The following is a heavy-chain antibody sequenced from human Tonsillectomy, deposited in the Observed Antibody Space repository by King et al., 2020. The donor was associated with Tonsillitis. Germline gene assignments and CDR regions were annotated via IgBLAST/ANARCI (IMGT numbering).Heavy chain of an antibody. J-gene: IGHJ3*02. CDR3: AGKPEGTWSALDI. CDR2: ISTSASPI. Sequence: VQLVESGGHLVKPGGSLRLSCAASGFSFSDYYMSWIRQAPGKGLEWLSYISTSASPIYYADSVKGRFITSRDNAKNSLYLQMNSLRAEDTAVYYCAGKPEGTWSALDIWGQGKMVTVSS. V-gene: IGHV3-11*01. D-gene: IGHD1-14*01. CDR1: GFSFSDYY.